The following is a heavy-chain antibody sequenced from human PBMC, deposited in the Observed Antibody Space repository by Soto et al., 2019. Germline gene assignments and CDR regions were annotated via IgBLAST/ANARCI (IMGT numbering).Heavy chain of an antibody. CDR1: GYTFTSYD. D-gene: IGHD6-6*01. CDR2: ISAYNGNT. V-gene: IGHV1-18*01. J-gene: IGHJ5*02. Sequence: ASVKVSCKASGYTFTSYDISCVRQAPGQGLEWMGWISAYNGNTNYAQNLQGRVTMTTDTSTSTAYMELRSLRSDDTAVYYCARDLLAIAARPNWFDPWGQGTLVTSPQ. CDR3: ARDLLAIAARPNWFDP.